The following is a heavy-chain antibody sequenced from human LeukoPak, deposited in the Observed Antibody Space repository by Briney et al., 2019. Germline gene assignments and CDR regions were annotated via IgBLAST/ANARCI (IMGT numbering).Heavy chain of an antibody. CDR3: ARQHDSYHYYYVDV. CDR1: GGSFSGYY. J-gene: IGHJ6*03. Sequence: SETLSLTCAVYGGSFSGYYWSWIRQPPGKGLEWIGEINHSGSTNYNPSLESRVTMSIDTSKNQFSLKLSFVTAADTAVYYCARQHDSYHYYYVDVWGTGTTVTVSS. D-gene: IGHD6-13*01. CDR2: INHSGST. V-gene: IGHV4-34*01.